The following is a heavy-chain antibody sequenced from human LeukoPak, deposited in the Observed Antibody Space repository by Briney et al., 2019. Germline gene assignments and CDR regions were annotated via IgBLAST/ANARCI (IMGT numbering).Heavy chain of an antibody. CDR3: ARGPHTYYYDSSGYYLDY. J-gene: IGHJ4*02. V-gene: IGHV3-7*04. CDR1: GFTFSSYW. Sequence: GGSLRLSCAASGFTFSSYWMSWVRQAPGKGLEWVANIKQDGSEKYYVDSVKGRFTISRDNAKNSLYLQMNSLRAEDTAVYYCARGPHTYYYDSSGYYLDYWGQGTLVTVSS. D-gene: IGHD3-22*01. CDR2: IKQDGSEK.